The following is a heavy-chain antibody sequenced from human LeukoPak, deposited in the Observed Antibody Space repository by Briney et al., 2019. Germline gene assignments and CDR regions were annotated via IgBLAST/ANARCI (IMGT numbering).Heavy chain of an antibody. Sequence: ASVKVSCKASGGTFNSYAISWVRQAPGQGLEWMGGIIPIFGTANYAQKFQGRVTITTDESTSTAYMELSSLRSEDTAVYYCLRGVRSGYYTRSFQHWGQGTLVTVSS. J-gene: IGHJ1*01. CDR1: GGTFNSYA. V-gene: IGHV1-69*05. D-gene: IGHD3-3*01. CDR3: LRGVRSGYYTRSFQH. CDR2: IIPIFGTA.